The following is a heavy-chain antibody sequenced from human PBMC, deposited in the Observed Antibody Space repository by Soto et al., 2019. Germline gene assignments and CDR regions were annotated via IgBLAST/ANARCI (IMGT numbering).Heavy chain of an antibody. CDR2: ISYDGSNK. CDR1: GFTFSSYA. J-gene: IGHJ4*02. V-gene: IGHV3-30-3*01. CDR3: ARDSEGQFDY. Sequence: PGGSLRLSCAASGFTFSSYAMHWVRQAPGKGLEWVAVISYDGSNKYYADSVKGRFTISRDNYKNTLYLQMNSLRAEDTAVYYCARDSEGQFDYWGQGTLVTVSS.